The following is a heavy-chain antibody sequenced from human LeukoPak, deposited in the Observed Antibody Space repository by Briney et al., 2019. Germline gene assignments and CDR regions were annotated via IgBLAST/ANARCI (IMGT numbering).Heavy chain of an antibody. CDR1: GFTFSSFW. J-gene: IGHJ4*02. CDR3: ARDPSSLRDSFDY. Sequence: GGSLRLSCAASGFTFSSFWMNWVRQAPGKGLEWVANIKEDGSEKYYVDSVKGRFTISRDNSKKPLYLQMNSLRAEDTAVYFCARDPSSLRDSFDYWGQGTLVTVSS. CDR2: IKEDGSEK. V-gene: IGHV3-7*01.